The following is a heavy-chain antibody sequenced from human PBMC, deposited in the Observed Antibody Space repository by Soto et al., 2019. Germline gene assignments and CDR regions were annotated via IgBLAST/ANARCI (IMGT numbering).Heavy chain of an antibody. V-gene: IGHV4-61*01. J-gene: IGHJ6*02. CDR2: IYYSGST. CDR1: GGSISSGYYY. Sequence: PSETLSLTCTVSGGSISSGYYYWSWIRQPPGKGLEWIGYIYYSGSTNYNPSLKSRVTISVDTSKNQFSLKLSSVTAADTAVYYCARPLYSYGPMDVWGQGTTVTVSS. D-gene: IGHD5-18*01. CDR3: ARPLYSYGPMDV.